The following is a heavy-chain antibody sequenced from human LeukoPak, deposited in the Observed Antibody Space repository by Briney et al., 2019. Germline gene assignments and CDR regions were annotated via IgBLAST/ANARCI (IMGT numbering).Heavy chain of an antibody. CDR3: ARTTEGGYSYGSFYYYYMDV. D-gene: IGHD5-18*01. Sequence: PSETLSLTCTVSGGSISSYYWSWIRQPPGKGLEWIGFIYYSGSTNYNPSLKSRVTISVHTSKNQFSLKLSSVTAADTAVYYCARTTEGGYSYGSFYYYYMDVWGKGTTVTISS. V-gene: IGHV4-59*01. CDR1: GGSISSYY. J-gene: IGHJ6*03. CDR2: IYYSGST.